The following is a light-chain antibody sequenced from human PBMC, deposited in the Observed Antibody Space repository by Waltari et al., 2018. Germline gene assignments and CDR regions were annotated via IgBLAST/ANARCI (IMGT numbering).Light chain of an antibody. V-gene: IGKV3-20*01. CDR3: QQYGSSPPT. CDR1: QSLSSSY. CDR2: GAS. J-gene: IGKJ2*01. Sequence: EIVLTQSPGTLSLSPGERATLSCRARQSLSSSYLAWYQQKPGQAPRLLIYGASSRATGIPDRFSGSGSGTDFTLTITSLEPEDFAGYSCQQYGSSPPTFGQGTKLEIK.